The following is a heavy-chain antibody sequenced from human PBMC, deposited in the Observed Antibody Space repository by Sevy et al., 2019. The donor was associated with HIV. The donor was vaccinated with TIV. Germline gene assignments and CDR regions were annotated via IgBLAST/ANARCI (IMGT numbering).Heavy chain of an antibody. CDR3: GRGGRDDYVWGSYRRSGERQPSYYYYYYMDV. J-gene: IGHJ6*03. Sequence: GGSLRLSCAASGFTFSSYAMHWVRQAPGKGLEWVAVISYDGSNKYYADSVKGRFTISRDNSKNTLYLQMNSLRAEDTAGYYCGRGGRDDYVWGSYRRSGERQPSYYYYYYMDVWGKGTTVTVSS. V-gene: IGHV3-30-3*01. D-gene: IGHD3-16*02. CDR2: ISYDGSNK. CDR1: GFTFSSYA.